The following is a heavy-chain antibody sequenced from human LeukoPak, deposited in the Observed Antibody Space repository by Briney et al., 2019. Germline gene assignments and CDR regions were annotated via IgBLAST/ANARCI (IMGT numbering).Heavy chain of an antibody. V-gene: IGHV1-69*04. CDR2: IIPILGIA. CDR1: GGTFSSYA. J-gene: IGHJ6*02. D-gene: IGHD4-11*01. Sequence: GASVKVSCKASGGTFSSYAISWVRQAPGQGLEWMGRIIPILGIANYAQKFQGRVTITADKSTSTAYMELSSLRSEDTAVYYCARDESNYVSYYYYGVDVWGQGTTVTVAS. CDR3: ARDESNYVSYYYYGVDV.